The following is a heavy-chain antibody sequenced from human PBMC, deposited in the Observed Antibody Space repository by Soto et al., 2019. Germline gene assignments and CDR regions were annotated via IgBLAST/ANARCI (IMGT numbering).Heavy chain of an antibody. CDR3: ARMGDVPYYYYGMDV. V-gene: IGHV1-18*01. CDR2: INGYNGNT. D-gene: IGHD3-16*01. J-gene: IGHJ6*02. CDR1: GYTFTSYG. Sequence: QVQLVQSGAEVKKPGASVKVSCKASGYTFTSYGISWVRPAPGQGLEGMGWINGYNGNTNHAQKLKGRGTMSTDTSTSTAYMELRSLRSDDSAVYYCARMGDVPYYYYGMDVWGQGTTVTVSS.